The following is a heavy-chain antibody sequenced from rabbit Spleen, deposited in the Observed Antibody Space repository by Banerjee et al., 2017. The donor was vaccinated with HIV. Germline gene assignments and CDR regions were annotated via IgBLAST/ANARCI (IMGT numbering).Heavy chain of an antibody. CDR2: INAATGKP. CDR1: GFSFSTKAV. CDR3: ARGSAAMTMVITGFYFTL. V-gene: IGHV1S45*01. J-gene: IGHJ4*01. Sequence: QQRLVESGGGLVKPGASLTLTCKASGFSFSTKAVMCWVRQAPGKGLEWVACINAATGKPVYATWAKGRFTISKTSSTTVTLQLTSLTAADTATYFCARGSAAMTMVITGFYFTLWGPGTLVTVS. D-gene: IGHD2-1*01.